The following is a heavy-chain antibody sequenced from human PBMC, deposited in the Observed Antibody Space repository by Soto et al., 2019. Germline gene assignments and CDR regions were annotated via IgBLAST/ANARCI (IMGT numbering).Heavy chain of an antibody. CDR2: INPSGGST. V-gene: IGHV1-46*01. CDR3: ARGSYFPDSYYYYYMDV. CDR1: GYTLTELS. Sequence: ASVKVSCKVSGYTLTELSMHWVRQAPGKGLEWMGIINPSGGSTSYAQKFQGRVTMTRDMSTSTAYMELSRLRSDDTAVYYCARGSYFPDSYYYYYMDVWGKGTTVTVSS. J-gene: IGHJ6*03. D-gene: IGHD3-10*01.